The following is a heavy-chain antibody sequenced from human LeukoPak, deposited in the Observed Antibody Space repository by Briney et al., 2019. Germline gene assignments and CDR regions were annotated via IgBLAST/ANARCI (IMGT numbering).Heavy chain of an antibody. Sequence: GGSLRLSCAASGFTFSSYGMHWVRQAPGKGLGWVAVITYDGGNKYYADSVKGRFTISRDNSKNTLYLQMNSLRAEDTAVYYCAKDARIGYCSGGSCLSPYYYYYMDVWGKGTTVTVSS. J-gene: IGHJ6*03. D-gene: IGHD2-15*01. V-gene: IGHV3-30*18. CDR1: GFTFSSYG. CDR2: ITYDGGNK. CDR3: AKDARIGYCSGGSCLSPYYYYYMDV.